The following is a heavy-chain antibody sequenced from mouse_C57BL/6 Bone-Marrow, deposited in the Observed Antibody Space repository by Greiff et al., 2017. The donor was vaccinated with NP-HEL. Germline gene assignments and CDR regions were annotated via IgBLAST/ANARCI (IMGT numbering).Heavy chain of an antibody. D-gene: IGHD1-1*01. J-gene: IGHJ1*03. CDR1: GFTFSDAW. Sequence: EVKLEESGGGLVQPGGSMKLSCAASGFTFSDAWMDWVRQSPEKGLEWVAEIRNKANNHATYYAESVKGRFTISRDDSKSSVYLQMNSLRAEDTGIYYCTTPSTVVENWYFDVWGTGTTVTVSS. CDR2: IRNKANNHAT. CDR3: TTPSTVVENWYFDV. V-gene: IGHV6-6*01.